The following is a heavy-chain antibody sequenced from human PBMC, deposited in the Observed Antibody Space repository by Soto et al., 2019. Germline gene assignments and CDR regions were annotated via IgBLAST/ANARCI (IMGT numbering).Heavy chain of an antibody. CDR3: ARGEKDGDYDPYYYGMDV. J-gene: IGHJ6*02. Sequence: ASVKVSCKASGYTFTSYYMHWVRQAPGQGLEWMGIINPSGGSTSYAQKFQGRVTMTRDTSTSTVYMELSSLRSEDTAVYYCARGEKDGDYDPYYYGMDVWGQGTTVTDSS. V-gene: IGHV1-46*01. CDR1: GYTFTSYY. D-gene: IGHD4-17*01. CDR2: INPSGGST.